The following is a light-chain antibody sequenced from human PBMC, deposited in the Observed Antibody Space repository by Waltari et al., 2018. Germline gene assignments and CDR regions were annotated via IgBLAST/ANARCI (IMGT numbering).Light chain of an antibody. J-gene: IGKJ1*01. CDR3: QNHERLPAT. V-gene: IGKV3-20*01. CDR1: QSVSTF. Sequence: EVVLTQFPGTLSLSPGDRATLFCRASQSVSTFLAWYQQKVGQAPRLLIYGASSRATGIPDRFSGSGSGTDFSLTISRLEPEDFAVYYCQNHERLPATFGQGTKVEIK. CDR2: GAS.